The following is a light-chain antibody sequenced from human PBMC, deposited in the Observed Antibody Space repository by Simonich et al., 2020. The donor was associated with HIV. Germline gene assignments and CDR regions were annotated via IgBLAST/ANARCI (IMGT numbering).Light chain of an antibody. V-gene: IGKV1-27*01. CDR2: AAS. CDR1: HGISKY. Sequence: DIQMTQSPSSLSASVGDRVTITCRGGHGISKYLAWYQHKPGKVPKLLIYAASTLQSWVPSRFSGSGSGTDFTLTISSLQAEDVAVYYCQQFYSTLYTFGQGTKLEIK. J-gene: IGKJ2*01. CDR3: QQFYSTLYT.